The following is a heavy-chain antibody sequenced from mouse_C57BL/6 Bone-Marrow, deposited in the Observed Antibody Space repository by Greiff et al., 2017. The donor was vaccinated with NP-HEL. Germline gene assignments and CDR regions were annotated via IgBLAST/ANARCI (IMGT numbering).Heavy chain of an antibody. J-gene: IGHJ4*01. V-gene: IGHV5-17*01. CDR3: ARRYRGLYYYAMDY. CDR2: ISSGSSTI. Sequence: EVKVVESGGGLVKPGGSLKLSCAASGFTFSDYGMHWVRQAPEKGLEWVAYISSGSSTIYYADTVKGRFTISRDNAKNTLFRQMTSLRSEDTAMYYCARRYRGLYYYAMDYWGQGTSVTVSS. CDR1: GFTFSDYG. D-gene: IGHD2-12*01.